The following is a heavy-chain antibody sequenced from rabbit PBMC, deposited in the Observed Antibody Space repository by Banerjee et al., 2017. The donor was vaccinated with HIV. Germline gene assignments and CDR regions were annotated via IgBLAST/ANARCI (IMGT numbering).Heavy chain of an antibody. V-gene: IGHV1S40*01. Sequence: QSLEESGGDLVKPGASLTLTCTASGFSFSSDAMCWVRQAPGKRPEWIACIYAGNSDTTAYASWAKGRVTISKTSSTTVTLQMTSLTAADTATYFCARDYSTGDVGYAFSLWGPGTLVTVS. D-gene: IGHD7-1*01. J-gene: IGHJ4*01. CDR2: IYAGNSDTT. CDR3: ARDYSTGDVGYAFSL. CDR1: GFSFSSDA.